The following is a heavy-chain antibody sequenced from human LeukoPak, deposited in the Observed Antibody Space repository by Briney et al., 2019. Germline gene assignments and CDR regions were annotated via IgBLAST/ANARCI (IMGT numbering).Heavy chain of an antibody. J-gene: IGHJ4*02. Sequence: SQTLSLTFASSGDSVSSNSATWNWIRQSPSRGLEWLGRTYYRSKLYNDYAVSVKSRITINPDTSKNQFSLQLNSVTPEDTAVYYCARAVGSGWPFDYWGQGTLVTVSS. V-gene: IGHV6-1*01. CDR1: GDSVSSNSAT. CDR2: TYYRSKLYN. CDR3: ARAVGSGWPFDY. D-gene: IGHD6-19*01.